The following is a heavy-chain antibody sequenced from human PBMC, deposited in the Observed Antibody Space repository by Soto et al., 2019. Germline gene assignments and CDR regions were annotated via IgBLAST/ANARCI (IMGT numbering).Heavy chain of an antibody. CDR3: AKYGSRSSCSPTGFDP. J-gene: IGHJ5*02. CDR1: GFTFSSYA. CDR2: ITGSGGST. D-gene: IGHD2-2*01. Sequence: EVQLLESGGGLVQPGGSLRLSCAASGFTFSSYAMTWVRQAPGKGLEYVSSITGSGGSTYYADSVRGRFTISRDNSKNTLFVQMNSLRAEDTAIYYCAKYGSRSSCSPTGFDPWGQGTLVTVSS. V-gene: IGHV3-23*01.